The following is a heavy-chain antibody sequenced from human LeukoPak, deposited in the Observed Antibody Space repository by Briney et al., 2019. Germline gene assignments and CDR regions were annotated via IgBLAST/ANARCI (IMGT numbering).Heavy chain of an antibody. CDR2: ISYDGSNK. J-gene: IGHJ4*02. D-gene: IGHD3-10*01. Sequence: AGGSLRLSCAASGFTFSSYAMHWVRQAPGKGLEWVAVISYDGSNKYYADSVKGRFTISRDNSKNTLYLQMNSLRAEDTAVYYCARELKWFGELTFDYWGQGTLVTVSS. CDR1: GFTFSSYA. V-gene: IGHV3-30*04. CDR3: ARELKWFGELTFDY.